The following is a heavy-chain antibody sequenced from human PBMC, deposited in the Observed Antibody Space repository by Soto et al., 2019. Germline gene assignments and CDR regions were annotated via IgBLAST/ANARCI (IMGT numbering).Heavy chain of an antibody. CDR2: IYHSGST. Sequence: SETLSLTCAVSGGSISSGGYSWSWTRQPPGKGLEWIGYIYHSGSTYYNPPLKSRVTISVDRSKNQFSLKLSSVTAADTAVYYCARGSGNCISTSCYDDWFDPWGQGTLVTVSS. V-gene: IGHV4-30-2*01. CDR1: GGSISSGGYS. J-gene: IGHJ5*02. CDR3: ARGSGNCISTSCYDDWFDP. D-gene: IGHD2-2*01.